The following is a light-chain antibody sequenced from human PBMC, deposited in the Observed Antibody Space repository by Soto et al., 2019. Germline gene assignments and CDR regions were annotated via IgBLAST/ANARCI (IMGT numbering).Light chain of an antibody. CDR2: DVS. Sequence: QSALTQPRSVSGSPGQSVTISCTGTSGDVGGYNYVSWYQQHPGKAPKLMIYDVSKRPSGVPDRFSGSKSANTASLTISGLQAEDEADYYCCSYAGSYSFVFGGGTKVTVL. V-gene: IGLV2-11*01. CDR3: CSYAGSYSFV. CDR1: SGDVGGYNY. J-gene: IGLJ3*02.